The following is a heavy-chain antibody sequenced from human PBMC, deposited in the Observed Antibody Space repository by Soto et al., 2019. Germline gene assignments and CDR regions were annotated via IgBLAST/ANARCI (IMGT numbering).Heavy chain of an antibody. CDR1: GGSVSSGSYY. CDR2: IYYTGNT. J-gene: IGHJ6*02. Sequence: SETLSLTCTVSGGSVSSGSYYWSWIRQHPGRGLEWIGYIYYTGNTYYNPSLKSRLAISVDTSKNQFSLKLTSVTAADTAVYYCASVGLYYYGMDVWGQGTTVTVSS. V-gene: IGHV4-31*03. CDR3: ASVGLYYYGMDV.